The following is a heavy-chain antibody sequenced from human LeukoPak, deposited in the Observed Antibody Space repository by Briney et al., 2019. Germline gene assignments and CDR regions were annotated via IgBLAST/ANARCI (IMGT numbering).Heavy chain of an antibody. J-gene: IGHJ4*02. D-gene: IGHD2-15*01. V-gene: IGHV4-34*01. CDR2: INHSGST. CDR3: ARAPSDCSGGSCYYVHLFDY. CDR1: GGSFSGYY. Sequence: SETLSLTCAVYGGSFSGYYWSWIRQPPGKGLEWIGEINHSGSTNYNPSLKSRVTISVDTSKNQFSLKLSSVTAADTAVYYCARAPSDCSGGSCYYVHLFDYWGQGTLVTVSS.